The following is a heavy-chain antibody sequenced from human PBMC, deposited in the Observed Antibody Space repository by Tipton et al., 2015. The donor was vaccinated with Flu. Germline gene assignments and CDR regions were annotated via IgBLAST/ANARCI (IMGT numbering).Heavy chain of an antibody. Sequence: TLSLTCTVSGASISSGSYYWSWIRQPAGKGLEWIGRIYPSGSTNYNPSLRSRVTISVDTSKNQFSLTLSSVTAADTAVYYCARRYNSGYDYWGQGTLVTVSS. CDR1: GASISSGSYY. D-gene: IGHD6-25*01. CDR3: ARRYNSGYDY. V-gene: IGHV4-61*02. J-gene: IGHJ4*02. CDR2: IYPSGST.